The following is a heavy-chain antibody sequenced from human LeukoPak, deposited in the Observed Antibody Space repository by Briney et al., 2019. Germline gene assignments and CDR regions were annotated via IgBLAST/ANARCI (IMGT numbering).Heavy chain of an antibody. V-gene: IGHV4-39*07. J-gene: IGHJ5*02. D-gene: IGHD6-19*01. CDR1: GGSISSSSYY. CDR2: IYYSGST. Sequence: SETLSLTCTVSGGSISSSSYYWGWIRQPPGKGLEWIGSIYYSGSTYYNPSLKSRVTISVDTSKNQFSLKLSSVTAADTAVYYCARSFRSGWRNWFDPWGQGTLVTVSS. CDR3: ARSFRSGWRNWFDP.